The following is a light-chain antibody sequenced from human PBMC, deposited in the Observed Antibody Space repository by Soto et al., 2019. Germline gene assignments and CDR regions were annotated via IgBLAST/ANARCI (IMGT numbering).Light chain of an antibody. CDR3: QQRSNWPRT. CDR1: QSVSSY. CDR2: DAS. V-gene: IGKV3-11*01. Sequence: EIVLTQSPATLSLSPGERATFSCRASQSVSSYLAWYQQKPGQAPRLLIYDASNRATGIPARFSGSGSGTDFTLTISSLEPEDFAVYYCQQRSNWPRTFGQGTKVDI. J-gene: IGKJ1*01.